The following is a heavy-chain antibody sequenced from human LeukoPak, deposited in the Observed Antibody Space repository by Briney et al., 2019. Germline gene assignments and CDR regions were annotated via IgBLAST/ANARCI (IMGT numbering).Heavy chain of an antibody. V-gene: IGHV3-21*01. J-gene: IGHJ4*02. Sequence: GGSLRLSCVVSGFPFSRYAMNWVRQAPGKGLEWVSSISSSSSYIYYADSVKGRFTISRDNAKNSLYLQMNSLRAEDTAVYYCARSTSYDSSGYPNYWGQGTLVTVSS. CDR3: ARSTSYDSSGYPNY. CDR1: GFPFSRYA. CDR2: ISSSSSYI. D-gene: IGHD3-22*01.